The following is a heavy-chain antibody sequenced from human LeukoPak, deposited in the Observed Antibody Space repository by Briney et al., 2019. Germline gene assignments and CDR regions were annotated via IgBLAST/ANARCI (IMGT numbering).Heavy chain of an antibody. D-gene: IGHD3-22*01. Sequence: ASVKVSCKASGYIFTSYHIHWVRQAPGQGLEWMGIINPSGGSTNYAQKFQGRVTMTRDTSTSTVYMELSSLRSEDTAVYYCARHLYHRYYDNSGYAFDYWGQGTLVTVSS. CDR3: ARHLYHRYYDNSGYAFDY. J-gene: IGHJ4*02. CDR1: GYIFTSYH. CDR2: INPSGGST. V-gene: IGHV1-46*01.